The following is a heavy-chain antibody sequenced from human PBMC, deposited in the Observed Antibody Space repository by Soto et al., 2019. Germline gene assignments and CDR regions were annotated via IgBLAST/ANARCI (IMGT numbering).Heavy chain of an antibody. CDR2: IYWNDDK. CDR1: GFSLTTPGVA. CDR3: AHRSGYVRAFDI. D-gene: IGHD5-18*01. J-gene: IGHJ3*02. Sequence: SGPTLVNPTQTLTLTCTFSGFSLTTPGVAVGWIRQAPGKALEFVAPIYWNDDKRYSTSLKSRLTIAKDTSKNQVVLTMTNVDPVDTATYYCAHRSGYVRAFDIWGQGTMVTVSS. V-gene: IGHV2-5*01.